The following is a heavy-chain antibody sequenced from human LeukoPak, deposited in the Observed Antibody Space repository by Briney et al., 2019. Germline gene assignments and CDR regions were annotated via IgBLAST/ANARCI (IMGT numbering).Heavy chain of an antibody. CDR3: AREYYYDSSIRRAFDI. CDR2: IYYSGST. J-gene: IGHJ3*02. Sequence: SETLSLTCTVSGGSISSGGYYWSWIRQHPGKGLEWIGYIYYSGSTYYNPSLKSRVTISVGTSKNQFPLKLSSVTAADTAVYYCAREYYYDSSIRRAFDIWGQGTMVTVSS. D-gene: IGHD3-22*01. V-gene: IGHV4-31*03. CDR1: GGSISSGGYY.